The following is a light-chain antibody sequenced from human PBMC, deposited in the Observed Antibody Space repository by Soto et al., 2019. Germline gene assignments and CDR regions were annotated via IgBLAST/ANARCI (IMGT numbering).Light chain of an antibody. CDR1: QGIPNY. CDR2: AAS. CDR3: QRYNTAVMA. V-gene: IGKV1-27*01. Sequence: DIPMTQSPSSLSASVGDTVTITCRASQGIPNYLSWYQQRPRESPKLLIYAASTLKSGVASRLSGGGSGTDFTLTISSLQPEDVGRYDCQRYNTAVMAFGQGTRL. J-gene: IGKJ5*01.